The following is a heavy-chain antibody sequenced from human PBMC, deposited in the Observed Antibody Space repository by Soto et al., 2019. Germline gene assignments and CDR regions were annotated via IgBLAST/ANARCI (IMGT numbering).Heavy chain of an antibody. CDR3: ARISDSSGYYYYYYYGMDV. D-gene: IGHD3-22*01. V-gene: IGHV1-18*01. Sequence: GASVKVSCKASGYTFTSYGISWVRQAPGQGLEWMGWISAYNGNTNYAQKLQGRVTMTTDTSTSTAYMELRSLRSDDTAVYYCARISDSSGYYYYYYYGMDVWGQGTTVTVSS. CDR2: ISAYNGNT. CDR1: GYTFTSYG. J-gene: IGHJ6*02.